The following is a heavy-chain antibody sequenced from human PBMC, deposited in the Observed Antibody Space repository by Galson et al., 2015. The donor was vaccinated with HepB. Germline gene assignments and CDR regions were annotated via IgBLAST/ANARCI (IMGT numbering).Heavy chain of an antibody. V-gene: IGHV3-21*01. Sequence: SLRLSCAASGFTFSSYSMNWVRQAPGKGLEWVSSISSSSSYIYYADSVKGRFTISRDNAKNSLYLQMNSLRAEDTAVYYCARLLLWFGELDPYYFDYWGQGTLVTVSS. D-gene: IGHD3-10*01. CDR1: GFTFSSYS. CDR3: ARLLLWFGELDPYYFDY. J-gene: IGHJ4*02. CDR2: ISSSSSYI.